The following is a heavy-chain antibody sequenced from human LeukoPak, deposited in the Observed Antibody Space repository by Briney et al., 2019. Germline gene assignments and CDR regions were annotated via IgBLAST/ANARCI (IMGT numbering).Heavy chain of an antibody. Sequence: ASVKVSCKASGYTFTGYYMHWVRQAPGQGLEWLGLINPSGSSTLYAQKFQGRVTMTRDMPTTTDYMELSSLRSEDTAVYYCARDNSVGDIAWWFDPWGQGTLVTVSS. CDR2: INPSGSST. D-gene: IGHD3-16*02. CDR1: GYTFTGYY. CDR3: ARDNSVGDIAWWFDP. V-gene: IGHV1-46*01. J-gene: IGHJ5*02.